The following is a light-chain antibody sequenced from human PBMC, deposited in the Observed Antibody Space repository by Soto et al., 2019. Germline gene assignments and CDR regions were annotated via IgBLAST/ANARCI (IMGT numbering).Light chain of an antibody. CDR1: QSISSW. V-gene: IGKV1-5*01. CDR3: QQYNSYSS. J-gene: IGKJ1*01. Sequence: STLSASVGDRVTITCRASQSISSWLAWYQQKPGKAPKLLIYDASSLESGVPSRFSGSGSGTEFTLTISSLQPDDFATYYCQQYNSYSSLGQGTKVDIK. CDR2: DAS.